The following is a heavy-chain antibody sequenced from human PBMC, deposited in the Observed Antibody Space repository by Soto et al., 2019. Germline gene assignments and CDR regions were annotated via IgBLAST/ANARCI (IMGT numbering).Heavy chain of an antibody. Sequence: EGQLVESGGGLVQPGGSLRLACAASGFSFSDYWMSWVRQAPGKGLEWVANIKQDGSAKYYVDAVKGRFTISRDNAKNSLNLQMNSLGAEDTAVYYCARGGYCTTARCYGSHYYYAMDVWGQGTTVTVSS. V-gene: IGHV3-7*03. J-gene: IGHJ6*02. D-gene: IGHD2-2*01. CDR1: GFSFSDYW. CDR3: ARGGYCTTARCYGSHYYYAMDV. CDR2: IKQDGSAK.